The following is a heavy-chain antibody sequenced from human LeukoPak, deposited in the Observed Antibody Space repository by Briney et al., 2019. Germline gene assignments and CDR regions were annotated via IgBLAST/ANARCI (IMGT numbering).Heavy chain of an antibody. V-gene: IGHV3-23*01. CDR3: AKVLAVAGTDY. CDR2: IGSDGGAT. J-gene: IGHJ4*02. CDR1: GFSFSDYA. D-gene: IGHD6-19*01. Sequence: GGSLRLSCAASGFSFSDYAMTRVRQAPGKGLEWVSAIGSDGGATSYAVSVKGRFTISRDNSKNTLYLQMNSLRAEDTAVYYCAKVLAVAGTDYWGQGTLVTVSS.